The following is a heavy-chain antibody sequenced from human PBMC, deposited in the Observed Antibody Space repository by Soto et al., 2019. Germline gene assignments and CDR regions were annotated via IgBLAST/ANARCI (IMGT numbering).Heavy chain of an antibody. V-gene: IGHV1-18*01. CDR2: INVYNGKT. J-gene: IGHJ4*02. CDR1: GYTFSNYG. CDR3: ARSAGVVDGDDY. Sequence: QVQLVQSGAEVKKPGASVKVSCKASGYTFSNYGISWVRQAPGQGPEWMGWINVYNGKTNYAQKLQGRVTMTTDTSTNTIYMELRSLKSDGPAVYYWARSAGVVDGDDYWGQGTLVTVSA. D-gene: IGHD3-10*01.